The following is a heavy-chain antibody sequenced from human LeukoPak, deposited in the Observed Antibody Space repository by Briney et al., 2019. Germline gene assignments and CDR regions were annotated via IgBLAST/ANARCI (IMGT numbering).Heavy chain of an antibody. Sequence: GGSLRLSCAASGFTFSNAWMSWVRQAPGKGLEWVGRIKSKTGGGTTDYAAPVKGRFTISRDESKNTLYLQMNSLKTEDTAVYYCTTALSPYGGNSGSAFDIWGQGTMVTVSS. J-gene: IGHJ3*02. V-gene: IGHV3-15*01. CDR2: IKSKTGGGTT. D-gene: IGHD4-23*01. CDR1: GFTFSNAW. CDR3: TTALSPYGGNSGSAFDI.